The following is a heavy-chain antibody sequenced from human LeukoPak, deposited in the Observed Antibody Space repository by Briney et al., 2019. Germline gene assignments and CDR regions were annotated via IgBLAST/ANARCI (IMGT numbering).Heavy chain of an antibody. CDR3: ARRRGYSGSYPFDY. V-gene: IGHV4-39*01. CDR1: GGSISSSSYY. CDR2: IYYSGST. Sequence: SETLSLTCTVSGGSISSSSYYWGWIRQPPGKGLEWIGSIYYSGSTYYNPSLKSRVTISVDTSKNQFSLKLSSVTAADTAVYYCARRRGYSGSYPFDYWGQGTLVTVSS. J-gene: IGHJ4*02. D-gene: IGHD1-26*01.